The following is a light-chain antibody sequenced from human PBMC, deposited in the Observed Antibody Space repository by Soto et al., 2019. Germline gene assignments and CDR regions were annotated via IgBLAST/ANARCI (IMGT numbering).Light chain of an antibody. CDR3: QQYNSN. CDR2: DVS. Sequence: IQMTQSPSTVSASVGDRVTITCRASQSINNWLAWYQQKPGKAPKLLIYDVSSLGSGVPSRFSGSGSGAEFTLTNSSLQPDDFATYYCQQYNSNFGGGTRVEIK. J-gene: IGKJ4*01. V-gene: IGKV1-5*01. CDR1: QSINNW.